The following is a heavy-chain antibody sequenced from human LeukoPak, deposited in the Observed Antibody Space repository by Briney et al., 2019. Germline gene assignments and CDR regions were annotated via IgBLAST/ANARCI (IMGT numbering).Heavy chain of an antibody. CDR3: ARDRHWNQGNFDY. CDR1: GYTITGYY. V-gene: IGHV1-2*02. Sequence: GASVKVSCKASGYTITGYYIHWVRQAPGPGLEWMGWINSNSGDTNYAQKFQGRVTMTRDTSINTAFMELSRLSSDDTAVYYCARDRHWNQGNFDYWGQGTLVTVSS. D-gene: IGHD1-1*01. CDR2: INSNSGDT. J-gene: IGHJ4*02.